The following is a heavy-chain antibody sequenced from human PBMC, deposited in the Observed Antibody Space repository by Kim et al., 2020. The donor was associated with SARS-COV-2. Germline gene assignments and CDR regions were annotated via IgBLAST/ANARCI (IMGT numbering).Heavy chain of an antibody. CDR2: ISYDGSNK. CDR3: ARENYYGSGSVYYYYYYGMGV. D-gene: IGHD3-10*01. Sequence: GGSLRLSCAASGFTFSSYAMHWVRQAPGKGLEWVAVISYDGSNKYYADSVKGRFTISRDNSKNTLYLHMNSLRAEDTAVYYCARENYYGSGSVYYYYYYGMGVWGQGTTVTVSS. CDR1: GFTFSSYA. V-gene: IGHV3-30*04. J-gene: IGHJ6*02.